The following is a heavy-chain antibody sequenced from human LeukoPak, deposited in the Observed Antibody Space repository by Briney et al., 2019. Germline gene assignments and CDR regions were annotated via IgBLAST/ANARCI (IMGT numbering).Heavy chain of an antibody. CDR2: VSISSGTI. CDR3: ARTMSTFGGVRNYFDS. CDR1: GFTFSGHN. Sequence: GGSLRLSCAASGFTFSGHNMNWVRQAPGKGLEWISFVSISSGTIYYADSVKGRFRISRDNAKSSLDLEMNSLRAEDTAVYYCARTMSTFGGVRNYFDSWGQGTLVTVSS. D-gene: IGHD3-16*01. V-gene: IGHV3-48*04. J-gene: IGHJ4*02.